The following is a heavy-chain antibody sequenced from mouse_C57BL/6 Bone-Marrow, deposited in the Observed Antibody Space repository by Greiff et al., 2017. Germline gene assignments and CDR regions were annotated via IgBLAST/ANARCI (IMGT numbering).Heavy chain of an antibody. CDR3: ASSLLLAY. D-gene: IGHD1-1*01. CDR1: GYTFTSYG. J-gene: IGHJ3*01. Sequence: VQLQQSGAELARPGASVKLSCKASGYTFTSYGISWVKQRTGQGLEWIGEIYPRSGNTYYNEKFKGKATLTADKSSSTAYMELRSLKSEDSAVYFCASSLLLAYWGQGTLVTVSA. V-gene: IGHV1-81*01. CDR2: IYPRSGNT.